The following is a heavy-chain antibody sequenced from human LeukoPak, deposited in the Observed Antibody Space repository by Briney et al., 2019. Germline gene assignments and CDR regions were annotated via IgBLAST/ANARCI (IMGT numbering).Heavy chain of an antibody. CDR1: GGTFSSYT. J-gene: IGHJ6*03. CDR2: IIPILGIA. V-gene: IGHV1-69*02. D-gene: IGHD2-2*02. CDR3: ARSQAPAAIYPYYYYMDV. Sequence: SVKVSCKASGGTFSSYTISWVRQASGQGLEWMGRIIPILGIANYAQKFQGRVTITADKSTSTAYMELSSLRSEDTAVYYCARSQAPAAIYPYYYYMDVWGKGTTVTVSS.